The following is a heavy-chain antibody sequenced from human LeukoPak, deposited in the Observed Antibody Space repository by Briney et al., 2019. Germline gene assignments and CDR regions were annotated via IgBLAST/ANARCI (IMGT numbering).Heavy chain of an antibody. CDR2: INHSGGT. CDR1: GGSFSGYY. V-gene: IGHV4-34*01. J-gene: IGHJ4*02. CDR3: ARPGIAARPDYFDY. D-gene: IGHD6-6*01. Sequence: MSSETLSLTCAVYGGSFSGYYWSWILQPPGKGLEWIGEINHSGGTNYNPSLKSRVTISVDTSKNQFSLKLSSVTAADTAVYYCARPGIAARPDYFDYWGQGTLVTVSS.